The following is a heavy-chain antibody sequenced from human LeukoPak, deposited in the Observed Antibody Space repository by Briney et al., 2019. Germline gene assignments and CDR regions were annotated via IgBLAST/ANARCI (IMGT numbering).Heavy chain of an antibody. V-gene: IGHV3-9*01. CDR2: ISWNSGNI. D-gene: IGHD3-10*01. J-gene: IGHJ6*03. Sequence: PGGSLRLSCAASGFTFDDYAMHWVRQAPGKGLEWVSCISWNSGNIGYADSVKGRFTISRGNAKNSLYLQMNSLRAEDTALYYCAKDYYGSGYYYYYMDVWGKGTTVTIAS. CDR1: GFTFDDYA. CDR3: AKDYYGSGYYYYYMDV.